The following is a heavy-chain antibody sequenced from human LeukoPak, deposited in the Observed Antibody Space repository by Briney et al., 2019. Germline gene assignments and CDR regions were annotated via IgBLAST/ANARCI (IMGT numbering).Heavy chain of an antibody. J-gene: IGHJ5*02. Sequence: ASVKVSCKASGYTFTSYGISWVRQAPGQGLEWMGWISAYNGNTNYAQKLQGRVTMSTDTFTSTAYMELRSLRSDDTAAYYCARGARQWLSNWFDPWGQGTLVTVSS. CDR2: ISAYNGNT. CDR3: ARGARQWLSNWFDP. V-gene: IGHV1-18*01. CDR1: GYTFTSYG. D-gene: IGHD6-19*01.